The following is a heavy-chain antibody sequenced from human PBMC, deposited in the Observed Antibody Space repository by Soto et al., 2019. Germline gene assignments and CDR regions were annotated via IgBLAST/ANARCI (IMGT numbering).Heavy chain of an antibody. CDR2: FHGRGENR. CDR3: AKLATDYSGWSLDY. CDR1: GYTFTEYY. J-gene: IGHJ4*02. V-gene: IGHV1-46*01. Sequence: SVKVSCKASGYTFTEYYVLWVRQAPGQGLEWIAIFHGRGENRAYAQKFQGRITVASDTSTSTVYMEVSSLRSEDAAVYYCAKLATDYSGWSLDYWGQGSLVTVSS. D-gene: IGHD6-19*01.